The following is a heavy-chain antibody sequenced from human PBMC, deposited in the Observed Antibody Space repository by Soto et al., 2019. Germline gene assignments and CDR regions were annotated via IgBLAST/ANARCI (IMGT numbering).Heavy chain of an antibody. Sequence: PGGSLRLSCAAAGFTFSGSAMHWVRQASGKGLEWVGRIRSKANSYATAYAASVKGRFTISRDDSKNTAYLQMNSLKTEDTAVYYCTRLAGSTSPEYNWFDRWGQGTLVTVSS. J-gene: IGHJ5*02. CDR2: IRSKANSYAT. D-gene: IGHD2-2*01. V-gene: IGHV3-73*01. CDR1: GFTFSGSA. CDR3: TRLAGSTSPEYNWFDR.